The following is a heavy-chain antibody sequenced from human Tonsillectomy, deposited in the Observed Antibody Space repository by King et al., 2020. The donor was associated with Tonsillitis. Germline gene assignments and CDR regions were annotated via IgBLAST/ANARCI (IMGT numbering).Heavy chain of an antibody. J-gene: IGHJ4*02. CDR3: ARDWEGGAGDGYNEVF. CDR2: INPNSGGT. Sequence: VQLVQSGAEVKKPGASVKVSCKASGYTFTGYYMHWVRQAPGQGLEWMGWINPNSGGTNYAQKFQGSVTMTRGTSISTAYMELSRRRSDDTAVYYCARDWEGGAGDGYNEVFCGQGTLVTVSS. V-gene: IGHV1-2*02. CDR1: GYTFTGYY. D-gene: IGHD5-24*01.